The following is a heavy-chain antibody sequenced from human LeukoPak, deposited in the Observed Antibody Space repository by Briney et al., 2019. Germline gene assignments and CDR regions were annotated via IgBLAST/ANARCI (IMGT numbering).Heavy chain of an antibody. CDR2: IYYNGNT. D-gene: IGHD4-17*01. V-gene: IGHV4-59*01. Sequence: PSETLSLTCSVSDGSINSYYWNWIRRPPGKGLEWIGYIYYNGNTNYSPSLKSRVTMSVDTSKNLFPLKVSSVTAADTAVYYCARGGTDYGDYVFDYWGQGTLVTVSS. CDR3: ARGGTDYGDYVFDY. J-gene: IGHJ4*02. CDR1: DGSINSYY.